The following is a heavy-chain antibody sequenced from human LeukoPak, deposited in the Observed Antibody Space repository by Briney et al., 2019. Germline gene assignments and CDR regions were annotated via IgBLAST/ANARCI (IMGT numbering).Heavy chain of an antibody. CDR3: GKGLYFDWLPIGY. Sequence: GGSLRLSCAASGFTFTSYAMSWFRQPPGKGLEWVSAISGSGSSTYYADSVKGRFTISRDNSKNRLYLQMNSLGAEETAVYYWGKGLYFDWLPIGYWGQGTLVTVS. V-gene: IGHV3-23*01. CDR2: ISGSGSST. J-gene: IGHJ4*02. D-gene: IGHD3-9*01. CDR1: GFTFTSYA.